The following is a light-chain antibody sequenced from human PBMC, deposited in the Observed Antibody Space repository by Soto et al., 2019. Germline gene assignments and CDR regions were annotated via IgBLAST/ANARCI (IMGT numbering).Light chain of an antibody. CDR2: DVS. Sequence: QSAPTQPRSVSGSPGQSVTISCTGTSSDVGGYNYVSWYQQHPGKAPKLMIYDVSKRPSGVPDRFSGSKSGNTASLTISGLQAEDEADYYCCSYAGSYTWVFGGRTKLTVL. CDR1: SSDVGGYNY. CDR3: CSYAGSYTWV. V-gene: IGLV2-11*01. J-gene: IGLJ3*02.